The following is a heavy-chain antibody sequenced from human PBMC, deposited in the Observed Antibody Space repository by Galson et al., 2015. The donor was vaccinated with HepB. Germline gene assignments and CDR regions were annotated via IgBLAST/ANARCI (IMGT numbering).Heavy chain of an antibody. CDR2: ISAYNGHT. V-gene: IGHV1-18*01. CDR1: GYRFSSYS. D-gene: IGHD2-15*01. CDR3: ARGPFVVAVGGNPNNWFDP. J-gene: IGHJ5*02. Sequence: SVKVSCKAAGYRFSSYSISWVRQAPGQGLEWMGWISAYNGHTKHARKLQGRVTLTTDSSTSTAYMELRRLRSDDTAVYFCARGPFVVAVGGNPNNWFDPWGQGTLVTVSS.